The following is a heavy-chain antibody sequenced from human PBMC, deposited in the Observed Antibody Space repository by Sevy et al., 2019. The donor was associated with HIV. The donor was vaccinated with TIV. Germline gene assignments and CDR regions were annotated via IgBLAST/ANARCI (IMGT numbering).Heavy chain of an antibody. Sequence: SETLSLTCVVSGVSFRGYYWSWIRQPPGKGLEWIGELSHSGTTNPVYKPPLESRVKYNPSLESRVVLSADTSKNQFSLNLDSVTAADTGVYDCAGGYGGSPFRYFYYMDVWGNGSTVTVSS. CDR3: AGGYGGSPFRYFYYMDV. J-gene: IGHJ6*03. D-gene: IGHD5-12*01. CDR2: LSHSGTTNPVYKPPLESRV. V-gene: IGHV4-34*01. CDR1: GVSFRGYY.